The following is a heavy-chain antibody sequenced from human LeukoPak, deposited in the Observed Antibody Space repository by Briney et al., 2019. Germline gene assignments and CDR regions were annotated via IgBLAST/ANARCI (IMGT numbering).Heavy chain of an antibody. J-gene: IGHJ4*02. CDR2: IYYSGST. Sequence: SETLSLTCTVSGGSISSGGYYWSWIRQHPGKGLEWIGYIYYSGSTYYNPSLKSRVTISVATSKNQSSLKLSSVTAADTAVYYCARVPYYYDSSGYSLIIYFDCWGQGTLVTVSS. D-gene: IGHD3-22*01. CDR1: GGSISSGGYY. CDR3: ARVPYYYDSSGYSLIIYFDC. V-gene: IGHV4-31*03.